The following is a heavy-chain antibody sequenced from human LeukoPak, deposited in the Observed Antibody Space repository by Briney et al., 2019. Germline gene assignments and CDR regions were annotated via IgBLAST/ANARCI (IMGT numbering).Heavy chain of an antibody. J-gene: IGHJ4*02. CDR1: GGTFSSYA. D-gene: IGHD5-12*01. CDR2: IIPIFGIA. Sequence: SVKVSCKASGGTFSSYAISWVRQAPGQGLEWMGRIIPIFGIANYAQKFQGRVTITADKSTSTAYMELSSLRSVDTAVYYCARVYSGYDSHFDYWGQGTLVTVSS. CDR3: ARVYSGYDSHFDY. V-gene: IGHV1-69*04.